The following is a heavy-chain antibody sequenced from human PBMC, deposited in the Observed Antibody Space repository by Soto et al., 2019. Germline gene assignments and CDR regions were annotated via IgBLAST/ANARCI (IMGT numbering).Heavy chain of an antibody. Sequence: PSETLSLTCTVSGGSISSYYWSWIRQPPGKGLEWIGYIYYSGSTNYNPSLKSRVTISVDTSKNQFSLKLSSVTAADTAVYYCARIKGGKIFVVDAHMGYYYYMHVWGKATMVSVSS. CDR1: GGSISSYY. CDR2: IYYSGST. J-gene: IGHJ6*03. CDR3: ARIKGGKIFVVDAHMGYYYYMHV. V-gene: IGHV4-59*08. D-gene: IGHD3-3*01.